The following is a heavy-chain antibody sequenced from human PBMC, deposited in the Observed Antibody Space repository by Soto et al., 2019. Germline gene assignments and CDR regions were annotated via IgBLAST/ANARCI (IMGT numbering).Heavy chain of an antibody. J-gene: IGHJ4*02. CDR2: ISGSGGST. V-gene: IGHV3-23*01. CDR3: AKAPWRSSRGYYFDY. Sequence: GGSLRLSXAASGFTFSSYAMSWVRQAPGKGMEWVSAISGSGGSTYYADSVKGRFTISRDNSKNTLYLQMNSLRAEDTAVYYCAKAPWRSSRGYYFDYWGQGTLVTVSS. CDR1: GFTFSSYA. D-gene: IGHD6-13*01.